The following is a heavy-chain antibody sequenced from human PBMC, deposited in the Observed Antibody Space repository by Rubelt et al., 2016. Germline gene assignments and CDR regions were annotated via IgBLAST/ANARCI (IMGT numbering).Heavy chain of an antibody. CDR1: GGSISSYY. J-gene: IGHJ5*02. CDR3: ARGGELRRNWFDP. Sequence: QVQLQESGPGLVKPSETLSLTCTVSGGSISSYYWSWIRQPPGKGLEWIGYIYYSGSTNYNPSLKSRVTISVDTSNNPFSLKLSSVTAADTAVYYCARGGELRRNWFDPWGQGTLVTVSS. D-gene: IGHD1-7*01. CDR2: IYYSGST. V-gene: IGHV4-59*01.